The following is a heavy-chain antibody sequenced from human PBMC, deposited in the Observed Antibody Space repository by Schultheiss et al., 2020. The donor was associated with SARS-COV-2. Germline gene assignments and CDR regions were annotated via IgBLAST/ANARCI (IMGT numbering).Heavy chain of an antibody. J-gene: IGHJ4*02. CDR1: GFTFSRYS. CDR2: ISSSRSYR. CDR3: ARVRGWYGLFDF. D-gene: IGHD6-19*01. V-gene: IGHV3-21*06. Sequence: GGSLRLSCAASGFTFSRYSMNWVRQAPGKGLEWVSPISSSRSYRYYADSVKGRLTISRDNAKNLLYLQMNSLRAEDTAVYYCARVRGWYGLFDFWGQGTQVTVSS.